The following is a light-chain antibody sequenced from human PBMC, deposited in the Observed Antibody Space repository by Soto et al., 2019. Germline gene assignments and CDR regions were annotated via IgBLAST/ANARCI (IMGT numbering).Light chain of an antibody. Sequence: QSVLTQPASVSGSPGQSITISCAGTRDDIGGYDYVSWYQQHPGNAPKLLVYEVTNRPSGVSDRFSGAKSGNTASLTISGLEAEDEADYYCNSYTNSSAVVFGGRTKVTVL. V-gene: IGLV2-14*01. CDR3: NSYTNSSAVV. CDR2: EVT. J-gene: IGLJ2*01. CDR1: RDDIGGYDY.